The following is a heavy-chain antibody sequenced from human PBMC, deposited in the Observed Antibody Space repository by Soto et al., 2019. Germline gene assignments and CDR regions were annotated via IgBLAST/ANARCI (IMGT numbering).Heavy chain of an antibody. CDR2: INAGNGNT. J-gene: IGHJ5*02. CDR3: ARVRRGYYYGSGSYVPFDL. Sequence: GXSVKVSCKASVYTFTSYAMHWVRQAPGQRLEWMGWINAGNGNTKYSQKFQGRVTITRDTSASTSYMELSSLRSEDTAVYYCARVRRGYYYGSGSYVPFDLWGQGTLVTVSS. V-gene: IGHV1-3*01. D-gene: IGHD3-10*01. CDR1: VYTFTSYA.